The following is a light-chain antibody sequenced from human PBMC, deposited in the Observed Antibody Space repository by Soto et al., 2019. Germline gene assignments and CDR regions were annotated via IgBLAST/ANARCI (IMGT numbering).Light chain of an antibody. CDR1: QSVSNN. CDR3: QQYNNWPRT. V-gene: IGKV3-15*01. Sequence: VLTQSPGTLSLSAGDRATLSCRASQSVSNNYLAWYQQKPGQAPRLLIYSASTRATGIPARFSGSGSGTEFTLNINSLQSEDFAVYYCQQYNNWPRTFGQWTKVDIK. J-gene: IGKJ1*01. CDR2: SAS.